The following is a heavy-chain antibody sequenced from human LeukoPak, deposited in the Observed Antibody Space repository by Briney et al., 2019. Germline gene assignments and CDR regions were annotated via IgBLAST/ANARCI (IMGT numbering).Heavy chain of an antibody. V-gene: IGHV4-39*01. J-gene: IGHJ1*01. CDR3: ARPAYCGGDCYSPFQH. D-gene: IGHD2-21*01. CDR1: GGSISSSSYY. Sequence: SETLSLTCTASGGSISSSSYYWGWIRQPPGKGLEWIGSIYYSGSTYYNPSLKSRVTISVDTSKNQFSLKLSSVTAADTAVYYCARPAYCGGDCYSPFQHWGQGTLVTVSS. CDR2: IYYSGST.